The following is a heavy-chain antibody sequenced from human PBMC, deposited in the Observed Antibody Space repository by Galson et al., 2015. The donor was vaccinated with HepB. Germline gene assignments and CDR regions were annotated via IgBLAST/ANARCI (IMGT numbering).Heavy chain of an antibody. Sequence: SLRLSCAASGFTFSRYAMHWVRQAPGKGLEWVAVISYDGSNKYYADSVKGRFTISRDNSKNTLYLQMNSLRAEDTAVYYCARDLGLDYGYIHYWGQGTLVTVSS. J-gene: IGHJ4*02. CDR2: ISYDGSNK. V-gene: IGHV3-30-3*01. CDR3: ARDLGLDYGYIHY. CDR1: GFTFSRYA. D-gene: IGHD4-17*01.